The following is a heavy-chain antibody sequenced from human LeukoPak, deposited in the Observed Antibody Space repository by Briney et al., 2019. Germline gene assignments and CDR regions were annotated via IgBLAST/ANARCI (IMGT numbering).Heavy chain of an antibody. CDR1: GFTFSSHW. D-gene: IGHD6-6*01. V-gene: IGHV3-74*01. J-gene: IGHJ5*02. CDR2: ISSDSSNR. Sequence: GGSLRLSCVASGFTFSSHWMRWVRQVPGKGLVWVSRISSDSSNRRYAESVKGRFAVSRDNAKNTLYLQMNSLRVEDTAVYYCARDRPHNWFDPWGQGTLVTVSS. CDR3: ARDRPHNWFDP.